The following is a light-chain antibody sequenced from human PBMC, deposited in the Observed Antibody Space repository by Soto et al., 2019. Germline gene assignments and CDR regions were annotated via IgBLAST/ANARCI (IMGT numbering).Light chain of an antibody. CDR3: AAWDDSLSGWV. CDR1: SSNIGSNY. V-gene: IGLV1-47*01. Sequence: QSVLTQPPSASGTPGQRVTISCSGSSSNIGSNYVYWYQQLPGTAPKLLIYRNNQRPSGVPDRFSGSKSGTSVSMAISGLRSEDEDDYYCAAWDDSLSGWVFGGGTKLTVL. CDR2: RNN. J-gene: IGLJ3*02.